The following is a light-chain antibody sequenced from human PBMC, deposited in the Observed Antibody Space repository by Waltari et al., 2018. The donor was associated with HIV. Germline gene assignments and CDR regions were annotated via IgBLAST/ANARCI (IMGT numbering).Light chain of an antibody. J-gene: IGKJ2*01. CDR1: QSVLYSSNNKNY. V-gene: IGKV4-1*01. CDR2: WAS. CDR3: QQYYSTPYT. Sequence: DIVMTQSPDSLTVFLGERATINCKSSQSVLYSSNNKNYLAWYQQKAGQPPKLLIYWASTRESGVPDRFSASGSGTDFILTISSLQAEDVAVYYCQQYYSTPYTFGQGTKLEIK.